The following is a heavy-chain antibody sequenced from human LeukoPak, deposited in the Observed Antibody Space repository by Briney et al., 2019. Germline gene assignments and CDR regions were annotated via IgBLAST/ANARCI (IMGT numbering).Heavy chain of an antibody. D-gene: IGHD3-22*01. J-gene: IGHJ5*02. CDR1: GGTFSSYA. V-gene: IGHV1-69*13. CDR3: ARGRITMTYSTNWFDP. CDR2: IIPIFGTA. Sequence: GASVKVSCKASGGTFSSYAISWVRQAPGQGLEWMGGIIPIFGTANYAQKFQGRVTITADESTSTAYMELSSLRSEDTAVYYCARGRITMTYSTNWFDPWGQGTLVTVSS.